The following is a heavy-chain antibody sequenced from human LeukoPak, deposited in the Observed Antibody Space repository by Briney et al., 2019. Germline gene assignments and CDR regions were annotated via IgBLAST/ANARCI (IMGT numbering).Heavy chain of an antibody. CDR1: GFTFSSYA. J-gene: IGHJ4*02. V-gene: IGHV3-23*01. CDR2: ISGSGGST. D-gene: IGHD4-17*01. Sequence: GGSLRLSCAASGFTFSSYAMSWVRQAPGKGLEWVTAISGSGGSTYYADSVKGRFTISRDNSKNTLYLQMNSLGAEDTAVYYCAKYDYGDYIFDYWGQGTLVTVSS. CDR3: AKYDYGDYIFDY.